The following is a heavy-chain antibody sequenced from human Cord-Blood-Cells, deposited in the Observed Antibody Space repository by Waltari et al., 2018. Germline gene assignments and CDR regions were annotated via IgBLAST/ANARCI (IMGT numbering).Heavy chain of an antibody. D-gene: IGHD2-21*01. CDR2: IYYSGST. V-gene: IGHV4-30-4*01. CDR3: AGAPTPAYCGGDCYDAFDI. Sequence: QVQLQESGPGLVKPSQTLSLTCTVSGGSISSGDYYWSWIRQPPGQGLEWIGYIYYSGSTYYNPSLKSRVTISVDTSKNQFSLKLSSVTAADTAVYYCAGAPTPAYCGGDCYDAFDIWGQGTMVTVSS. CDR1: GGSISSGDYY. J-gene: IGHJ3*02.